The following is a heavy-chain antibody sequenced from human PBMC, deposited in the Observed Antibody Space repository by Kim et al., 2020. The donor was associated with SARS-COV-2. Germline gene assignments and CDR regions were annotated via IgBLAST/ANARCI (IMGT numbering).Heavy chain of an antibody. J-gene: IGHJ4*02. Sequence: GGSLRLSCAGSGFSFSDYGMLWVRQAPGKGLEWVATISYDGFNEYYADSVKGQFTISRDRSKNTLYLQMNSLRTEDTAVYFCAKTEYSGNFYGPFDYWGQGTLVTVSS. CDR2: ISYDGFNE. CDR1: GFSFSDYG. D-gene: IGHD1-26*01. CDR3: AKTEYSGNFYGPFDY. V-gene: IGHV3-30*18.